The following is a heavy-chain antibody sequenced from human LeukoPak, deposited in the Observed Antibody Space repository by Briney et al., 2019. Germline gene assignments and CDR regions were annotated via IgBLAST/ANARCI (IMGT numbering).Heavy chain of an antibody. CDR2: ISSSGSTI. Sequence: RLXXAASXSTFSDYYMSWIRQAPGKXXXGVSYISSSGSTIYYADSVKGRFTISRDNAKNSLYLQMNSLRAEDTAVYYCARVPKEYYFDYWGQGTLVTVSS. CDR1: XSTFSDYY. V-gene: IGHV3-11*01. D-gene: IGHD3-10*01. CDR3: ARVPKEYYFDY. J-gene: IGHJ4*02.